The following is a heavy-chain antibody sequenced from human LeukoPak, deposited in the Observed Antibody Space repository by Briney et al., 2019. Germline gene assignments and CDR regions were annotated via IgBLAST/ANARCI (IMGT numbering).Heavy chain of an antibody. CDR2: ISTHNGNT. CDR1: GYTFTSYG. CDR3: ARGASYVILTGYSYYDY. D-gene: IGHD3-9*01. Sequence: GASVKVSCKASGYTFTSYGISWVRQAPGQGLGWMGWISTHNGNTNYAQKFQGRVTMTTDTSTSTAYMELRSLRSDDTAVYYCARGASYVILTGYSYYDYWGQGTLVTVSS. J-gene: IGHJ4*02. V-gene: IGHV1-18*01.